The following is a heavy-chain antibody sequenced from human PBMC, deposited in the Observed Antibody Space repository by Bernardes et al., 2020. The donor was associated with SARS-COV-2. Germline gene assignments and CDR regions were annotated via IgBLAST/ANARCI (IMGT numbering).Heavy chain of an antibody. CDR2: IYPGDSDT. D-gene: IGHD2-15*01. CDR3: ARRQTNCTGGRCYSGGMDV. V-gene: IGHV5-51*01. CDR1: GYIFINNW. Sequence: GESLKIYCKASGYIFINNWIAWVRQMPGKCLEWMGTIYPGDSDTRYSPSFQGQVTVSADKSINTAYLQWSSLKASDTAMYYCARRQTNCTGGRCYSGGMDVWGQGTTVTVSS. J-gene: IGHJ6*02.